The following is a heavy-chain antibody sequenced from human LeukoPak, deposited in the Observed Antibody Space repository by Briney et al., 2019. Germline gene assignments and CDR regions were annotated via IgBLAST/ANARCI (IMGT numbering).Heavy chain of an antibody. CDR2: IYYSGST. Sequence: PSQTLSLTCTVSGGSISSGGYYWSWIRQHPGTGLEWIGYIYYSGSTYYNPSLKSRVTISVDTSKNQFSLKLSSVTAADTAVYYCARDRDSSSSQTYYYYYGMDVWGQGTTVTVSS. V-gene: IGHV4-31*03. CDR1: GGSISSGGYY. D-gene: IGHD6-6*01. J-gene: IGHJ6*02. CDR3: ARDRDSSSSQTYYYYYGMDV.